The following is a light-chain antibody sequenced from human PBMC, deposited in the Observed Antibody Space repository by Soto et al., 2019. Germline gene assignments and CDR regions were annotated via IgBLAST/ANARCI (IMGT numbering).Light chain of an antibody. Sequence: QSALTQPASVSGSPGQSITISCTGTNSDVGSYNLVSWYQQHPGKAPKLMIYEGSKRPSGVSNRFSGSKSGNTASLTISGLQAEDEADYYCCSYAGSSTPFYVFGTGTKLTVL. CDR3: CSYAGSSTPFYV. J-gene: IGLJ1*01. V-gene: IGLV2-23*01. CDR2: EGS. CDR1: NSDVGSYNL.